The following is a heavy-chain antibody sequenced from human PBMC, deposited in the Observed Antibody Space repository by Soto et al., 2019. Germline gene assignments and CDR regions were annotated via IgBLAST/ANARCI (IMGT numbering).Heavy chain of an antibody. CDR1: GFTFTSSA. J-gene: IGHJ3*02. V-gene: IGHV1-58*01. CDR3: AAGDSSGYTPDAFDI. Sequence: VASVKVSCKASGFTFTSSAVQWVRQARGQRLEWIGWIVVGSGNANYAQKFQERVTITRDMSTSTAYMELSSLRSEDTAVYYCAAGDSSGYTPDAFDIWGQGTMVTVSS. CDR2: IVVGSGNA. D-gene: IGHD3-22*01.